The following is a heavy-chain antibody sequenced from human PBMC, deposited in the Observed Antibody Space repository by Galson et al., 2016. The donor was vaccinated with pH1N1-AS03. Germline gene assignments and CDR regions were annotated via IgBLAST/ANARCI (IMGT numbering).Heavy chain of an antibody. V-gene: IGHV3-21*01. CDR2: IGTSSTYI. D-gene: IGHD1-7*01. CDR3: ARDRGWNYGGLDL. J-gene: IGHJ5*02. Sequence: WVRQAPGKGLEWVSFIGTSSTYIYYADSVKGRFTISRDNMKKSLYLQLNSLRAEDTGIYYCARDRGWNYGGLDLWGQGTLVTVSS.